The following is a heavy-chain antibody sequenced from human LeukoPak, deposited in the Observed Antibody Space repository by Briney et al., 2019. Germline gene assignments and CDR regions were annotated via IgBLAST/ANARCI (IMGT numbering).Heavy chain of an antibody. CDR3: ARGSMRMATAGLADY. Sequence: GGSLRLSCAASGFTVSSNYMSWVRQAPGKGLEWVSVIYSGGSTYYADSVKGRFTISRVNSKNTLYLQMNSLRAEDTAVYYCARGSMRMATAGLADYWGQGTLVTVSS. D-gene: IGHD5-24*01. J-gene: IGHJ4*02. CDR2: IYSGGST. CDR1: GFTVSSNY. V-gene: IGHV3-53*01.